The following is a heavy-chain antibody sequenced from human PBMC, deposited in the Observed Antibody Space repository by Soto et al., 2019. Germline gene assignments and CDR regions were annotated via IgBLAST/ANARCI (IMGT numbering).Heavy chain of an antibody. CDR2: IRPSGGRT. CDR3: AREPNESYYFDY. D-gene: IGHD5-18*01. Sequence: ASVNVSCKDSGYSFTNYYIHWVRQAPGQGLEWLGIIRPSGGRTEYAQRFQGRVTMTRDTSTSTVYMELTCLTSEDTAVYYCAREPNESYYFDYWGQGTLVTVSP. V-gene: IGHV1-46*01. J-gene: IGHJ4*02. CDR1: GYSFTNYY.